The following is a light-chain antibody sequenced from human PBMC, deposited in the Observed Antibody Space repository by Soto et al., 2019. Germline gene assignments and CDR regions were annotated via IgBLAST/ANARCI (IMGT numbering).Light chain of an antibody. CDR1: QSVSTS. Sequence: EIVMTQSPATLSVSPGETVTLSCRASQSVSTSVAWYQQKPGQAPRLLIYAAFTRATAVPARLSGSGSGTEFAPTISGLQSEDFAVYHCQQHKDGPLTFGGGTKVDIK. CDR3: QQHKDGPLT. CDR2: AAF. V-gene: IGKV3-15*01. J-gene: IGKJ4*01.